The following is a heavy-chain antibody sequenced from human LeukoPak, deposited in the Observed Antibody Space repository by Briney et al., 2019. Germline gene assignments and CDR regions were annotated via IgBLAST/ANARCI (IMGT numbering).Heavy chain of an antibody. J-gene: IGHJ4*02. Sequence: GGSLRLSCAASGFTFSDYYMSWIRQAPGKGLEWVSYISSSSSYTNYADSVKGRFTISRDNAKNSLYLQMNSLRAEDTAVYYCARYGGYDQNYFDYWGQGTLVTVSS. CDR2: ISSSSSYT. CDR3: ARYGGYDQNYFDY. D-gene: IGHD5-12*01. CDR1: GFTFSDYY. V-gene: IGHV3-11*03.